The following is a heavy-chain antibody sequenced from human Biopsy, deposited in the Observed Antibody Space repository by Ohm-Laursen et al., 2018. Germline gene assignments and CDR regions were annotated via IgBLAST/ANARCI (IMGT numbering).Heavy chain of an antibody. V-gene: IGHV4-59*01. J-gene: IGHJ2*01. CDR2: VYYTGST. Sequence: SETLSLTCTVSGGSISSYYWNWIRQPPGKGLQWIGYVYYTGSTDYNPSLQSRVTISVDTSKNHSSLRLRSVTPADTAIYYCARDRGYYSDRTVPGYFDLWGRGTLVTVSS. D-gene: IGHD3-22*01. CDR1: GGSISSYY. CDR3: ARDRGYYSDRTVPGYFDL.